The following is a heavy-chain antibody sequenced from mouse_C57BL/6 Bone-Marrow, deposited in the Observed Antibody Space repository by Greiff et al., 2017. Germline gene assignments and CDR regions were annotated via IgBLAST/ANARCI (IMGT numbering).Heavy chain of an antibody. CDR3: ARGTAFYAMDY. CDR1: GYTFTSYW. CDR2: IYPGSGST. D-gene: IGHD3-3*01. J-gene: IGHJ4*01. Sequence: QVQLQQSGAELVKPGASVKMSCKASGYTFTSYWITWVKQMPGQGLEWIGDIYPGSGSTNYNEKFKSKATLTVDTSSSTAYMQLSSLTSEDSAVYYCARGTAFYAMDYWGQGTSVTVSS. V-gene: IGHV1-55*01.